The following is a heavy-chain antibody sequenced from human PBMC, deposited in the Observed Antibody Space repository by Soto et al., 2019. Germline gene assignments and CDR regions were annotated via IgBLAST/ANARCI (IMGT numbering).Heavy chain of an antibody. V-gene: IGHV3-53*01. CDR2: IYRGGGT. D-gene: IGHD5-18*01. CDR1: GLSVTANY. CDR3: ARRDDSETFDI. J-gene: IGHJ3*02. Sequence: EVQLVESGGGLIQPGGSLRLICAASGLSVTANYMTWVRQAPGKGLEWLSFIYRGGGTYYADSLKGRAIISRDGSRNMVFLQMNSLTAEDAGVYYCARRDDSETFDIWGRGTAVNVSS.